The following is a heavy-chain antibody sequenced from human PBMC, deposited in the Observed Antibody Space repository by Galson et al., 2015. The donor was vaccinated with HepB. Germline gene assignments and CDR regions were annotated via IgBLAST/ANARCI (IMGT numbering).Heavy chain of an antibody. CDR3: TYSDHLETDY. CDR2: ISHAGTTE. Sequence: SLRLSCAASGFTFSSYAMHWVRQAPGKGLEWVAFISHAGTTEDYADSVRGRFSVSRDNSKDTLYLQMNRLRPDDTAVYWCTYSDHLETDYWGQGTLVTVSS. V-gene: IGHV3-30*04. D-gene: IGHD4-17*01. CDR1: GFTFSSYA. J-gene: IGHJ4*02.